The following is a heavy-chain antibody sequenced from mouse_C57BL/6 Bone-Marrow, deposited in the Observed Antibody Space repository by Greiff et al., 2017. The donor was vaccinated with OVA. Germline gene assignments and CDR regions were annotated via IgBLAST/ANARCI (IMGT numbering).Heavy chain of an antibody. CDR1: GYTFTSYW. J-gene: IGHJ3*01. Sequence: HVQLQQPGAELVRPGSSVKLSCKASGYTFTSYWMDWVKQRPGQGLEWIGNIYPSDSETHYNQKFKDKATLTVDKSSSTAYMQLSSLTSEDSAVYYCARTTTEGFAYWGQGTLVTVSA. CDR3: ARTTTEGFAY. V-gene: IGHV1-61*01. CDR2: IYPSDSET. D-gene: IGHD1-1*01.